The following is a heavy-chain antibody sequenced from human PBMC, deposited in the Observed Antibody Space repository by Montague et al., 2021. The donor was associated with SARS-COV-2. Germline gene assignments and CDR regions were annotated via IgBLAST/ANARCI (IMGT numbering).Heavy chain of an antibody. CDR2: TFYRSEWNY. Sequence: CAISGDSVSRNDIAWNWFRQSPSRGLEWLGRTFYRSEWNYHYADSVKSRITIDPDTSKNQVSLQLRSVTPEDTVVYFCARVRHLGRAMDVWGQGTTVTVSS. V-gene: IGHV6-1*01. D-gene: IGHD7-27*01. CDR3: ARVRHLGRAMDV. CDR1: GDSVSRNDIA. J-gene: IGHJ6*02.